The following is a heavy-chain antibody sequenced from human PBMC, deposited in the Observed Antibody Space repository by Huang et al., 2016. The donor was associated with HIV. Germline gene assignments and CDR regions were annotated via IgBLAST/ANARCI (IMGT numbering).Heavy chain of an antibody. CDR1: GYTFSTYS. V-gene: IGHV3-48*01. D-gene: IGHD3-22*01. Sequence: EVQLVESGGGLAQPGGSLRLSWVASGYTFSTYSMNWVRQAPGKGLEWVSYISKTSGATSYAESGKGRFTVSRDNVKNSLYLQMNRLRVEDTAMYYCVRDSSSGLQLRYWGQGALVIVS. CDR3: VRDSSSGLQLRY. CDR2: ISKTSGAT. J-gene: IGHJ4*02.